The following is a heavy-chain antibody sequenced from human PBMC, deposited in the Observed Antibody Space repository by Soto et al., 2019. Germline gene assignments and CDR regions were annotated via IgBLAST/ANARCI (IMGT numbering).Heavy chain of an antibody. Sequence: QVQLVQSGADMKKPGASVKVSCRASGYTLSGHYVHWVRQAPGQGLEWMGWINPNSGGTSYAQKFQGRVIMTSDTAISTVYMELIRLRSDDTAVYYWARMGMRVSGPWENWFDPWGQGTLVTVSS. CDR2: INPNSGGT. J-gene: IGHJ5*02. CDR1: GYTLSGHY. CDR3: ARMGMRVSGPWENWFDP. D-gene: IGHD6-25*01. V-gene: IGHV1-2*02.